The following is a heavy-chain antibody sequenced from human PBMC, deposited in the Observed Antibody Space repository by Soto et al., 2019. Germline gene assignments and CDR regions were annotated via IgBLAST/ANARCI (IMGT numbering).Heavy chain of an antibody. CDR3: SKGHSSGWYFFDY. CDR2: ISDSAYA. J-gene: IGHJ4*02. V-gene: IGHV3-23*01. Sequence: EVQLLESGGRLVQPGGSLRLSCAASGFTFSSFAMSWVRQAPGKGLEWVSVISDSAYAYNADSVKCRFTISRDNSKDKLYLQMNSLRADDSAVYYCSKGHSSGWYFFDYWGQGTLVTVSS. CDR1: GFTFSSFA. D-gene: IGHD6-19*01.